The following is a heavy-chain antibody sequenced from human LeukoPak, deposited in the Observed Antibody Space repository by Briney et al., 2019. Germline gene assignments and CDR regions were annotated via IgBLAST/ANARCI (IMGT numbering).Heavy chain of an antibody. Sequence: GGSLRLSCAASGFTFSSYAMHWVRQTPGKGLEWVAVISYDGSNKYYADSVKGRFTISRDNSKNTLYLQMNSLRAEDTAVYYCARVYKVRSSSPVNRGPVDYWGQGTLVTVSS. CDR3: ARVYKVRSSSPVNRGPVDY. V-gene: IGHV3-30*04. CDR1: GFTFSSYA. CDR2: ISYDGSNK. D-gene: IGHD6-6*01. J-gene: IGHJ4*02.